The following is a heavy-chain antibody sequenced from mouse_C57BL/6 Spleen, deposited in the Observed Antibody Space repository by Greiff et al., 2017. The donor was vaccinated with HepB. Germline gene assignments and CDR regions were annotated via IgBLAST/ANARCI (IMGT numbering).Heavy chain of an antibody. CDR2: IDPSDSYT. J-gene: IGHJ2*01. Sequence: VQLQQPGAELVRPGPSVKLSCKASGYTFTSYWMHWVKQRPGQGLEWIGVIDPSDSYTNYNQKFKGKATLTVDTSSSTAYMQLSSLTSEDSAVYYCARGRDYDGFDYWGQGTTLTVSS. D-gene: IGHD2-4*01. CDR3: ARGRDYDGFDY. V-gene: IGHV1-59*01. CDR1: GYTFTSYW.